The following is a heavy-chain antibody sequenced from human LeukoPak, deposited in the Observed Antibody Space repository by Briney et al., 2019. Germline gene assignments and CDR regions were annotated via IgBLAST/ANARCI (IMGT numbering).Heavy chain of an antibody. V-gene: IGHV4-61*02. D-gene: IGHD2-8*02. CDR3: ARDFVETGVVGFDM. CDR2: IYATGNT. CDR1: GGPISRGTYY. J-gene: IGHJ3*02. Sequence: PSETLSLTCTVSGGPISRGTYYWSWIRQPAGKGLEWIGRIYATGNTKYNPSLKGRVSISLDTSKNQFSLILSSVTAADTAVYFCARDFVETGVVGFDMWGQGTMVTVSS.